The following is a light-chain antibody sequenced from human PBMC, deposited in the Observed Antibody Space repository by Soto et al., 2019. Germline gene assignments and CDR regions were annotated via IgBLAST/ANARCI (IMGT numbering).Light chain of an antibody. Sequence: DTHLTQTPSPLSASAAPSATITCRVSQGISSYFNWYQQKPGKVTKLLIYSASSLQSGVPSRFSGSGSGTDFTLTISSLQPEEVATYYGQRTYNAPITVGQGTRLEIK. CDR3: QRTYNAPIT. J-gene: IGKJ5*01. CDR2: SAS. V-gene: IGKV1-27*01. CDR1: QGISSY.